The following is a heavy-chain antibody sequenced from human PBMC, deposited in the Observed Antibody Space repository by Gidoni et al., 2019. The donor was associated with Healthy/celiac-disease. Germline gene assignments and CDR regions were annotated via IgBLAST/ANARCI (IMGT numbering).Heavy chain of an antibody. Sequence: QLQLQESGPGLVKPSETLSLTCTVSGGSISSSRYYWGWIRQPPGKGLEWIGSVYYSGGTYYNPSLKSRVTISVDTSKNQFSLKLSSVAAADTAVYYCAREGSSGWYSIDYWGQGTLVTVSS. CDR3: AREGSSGWYSIDY. CDR2: VYYSGGT. D-gene: IGHD6-19*01. V-gene: IGHV4-39*07. J-gene: IGHJ4*02. CDR1: GGSISSSRYY.